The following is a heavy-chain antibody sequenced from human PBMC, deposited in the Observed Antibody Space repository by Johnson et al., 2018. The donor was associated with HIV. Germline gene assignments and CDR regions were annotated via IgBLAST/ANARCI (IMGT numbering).Heavy chain of an antibody. CDR1: GFSFSSYG. CDR2: IGYDGSNK. J-gene: IGHJ3*02. D-gene: IGHD1-26*01. CDR3: VKGVVGAEDVFDI. Sequence: QVQLVESGGGVVQPGGSLRLSCAASGFSFSSYGMYWARQAPDKGLEWVAVIGYDGSNKSYADLVKGRFTISRDNSKNTLYLQMNSLRAEDTAVYYGVKGVVGAEDVFDIWGQGTMVTVSS. V-gene: IGHV3-33*06.